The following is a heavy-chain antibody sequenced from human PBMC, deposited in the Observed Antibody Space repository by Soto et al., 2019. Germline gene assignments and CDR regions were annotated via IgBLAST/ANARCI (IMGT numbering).Heavy chain of an antibody. J-gene: IGHJ4*02. Sequence: LETLSLTCAVYGGSFSGYYWSWIRQPPGKGLEWIGEINHSGSTNYNPSLKSRVTISVDTSKNQFSLKLSSVTAADTAVYYCASSDYDYIWGSYRPLDYWGQGTLVTVSS. CDR2: INHSGST. V-gene: IGHV4-34*01. D-gene: IGHD3-16*02. CDR3: ASSDYDYIWGSYRPLDY. CDR1: GGSFSGYY.